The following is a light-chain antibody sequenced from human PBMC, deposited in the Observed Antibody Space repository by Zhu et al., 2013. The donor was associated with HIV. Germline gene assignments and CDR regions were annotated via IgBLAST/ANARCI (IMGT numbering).Light chain of an antibody. CDR2: RNS. V-gene: IGLV1-47*01. Sequence: QSVLTQPPSASGTPGQTVTVSCSVSSSSIGSRYVYWYQHVPGTAPKLLIYRNSQRPSGVPDRFSGSKSGTSASLAITGLQAEDEADYYCQSYDSSLSGYVFGTGTKVTVL. CDR3: QSYDSSLSGYV. CDR1: SSSIGSRY. J-gene: IGLJ1*01.